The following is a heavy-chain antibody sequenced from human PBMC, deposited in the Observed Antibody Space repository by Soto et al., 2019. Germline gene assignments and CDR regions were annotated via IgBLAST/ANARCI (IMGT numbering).Heavy chain of an antibody. V-gene: IGHV1-3*04. Sequence: QIQLVQSGAEMKKPGASVKVSCKASGYTFTNYAMHWVRQAPGQSLGWMGRISTANGDTIYSQNFQGRVTITRDASARTVYLELSSLRFEDSAVYYCGRGQATFDPWGQGTLVTVSS. J-gene: IGHJ5*02. CDR1: GYTFTNYA. CDR2: ISTANGDT. CDR3: GRGQATFDP.